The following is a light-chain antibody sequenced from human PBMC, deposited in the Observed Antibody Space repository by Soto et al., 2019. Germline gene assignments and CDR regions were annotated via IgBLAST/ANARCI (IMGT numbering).Light chain of an antibody. Sequence: EIVLTQSPGTLSLSPGERASLSCRASQSVSSSYLAWYQQKSGQAPRLLIYGASSRATGIPDRFSGSGSGTDFPLTISRLEPEDFAVYYCQQYDSSPLTFGGGTKVEIK. V-gene: IGKV3-20*01. CDR1: QSVSSSY. CDR3: QQYDSSPLT. J-gene: IGKJ4*01. CDR2: GAS.